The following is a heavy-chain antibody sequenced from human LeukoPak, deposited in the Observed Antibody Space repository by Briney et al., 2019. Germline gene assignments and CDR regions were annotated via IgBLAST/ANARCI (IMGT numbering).Heavy chain of an antibody. Sequence: PSETLSLTCAVYGGSFSGYYWSWIRQPPGKGLEWIGEINHSGSTNYNPSLKSRVTISVDTSKNQFSLKLSSVTAADTAAYYCARGPHGYSYGRFDYWGQGTLVTVSS. V-gene: IGHV4-34*01. CDR2: INHSGST. CDR1: GGSFSGYY. CDR3: ARGPHGYSYGRFDY. J-gene: IGHJ4*02. D-gene: IGHD5-18*01.